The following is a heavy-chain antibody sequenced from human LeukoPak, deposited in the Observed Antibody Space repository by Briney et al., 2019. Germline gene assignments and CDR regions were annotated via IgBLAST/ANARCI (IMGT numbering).Heavy chain of an antibody. CDR1: GFTFNSYG. CDR3: ARGLPAARPDY. D-gene: IGHD6-6*01. J-gene: IGHJ4*02. V-gene: IGHV3-48*04. Sequence: GGSLRLSCAASGFTFNSYGMHWVRQAPGKGLEWVSYISSSGSTIYYADSVKGRFTISRDNAKNSLYLQMNSLRAEDTAVYYYARGLPAARPDYWGQGTLVTVSS. CDR2: ISSSGSTI.